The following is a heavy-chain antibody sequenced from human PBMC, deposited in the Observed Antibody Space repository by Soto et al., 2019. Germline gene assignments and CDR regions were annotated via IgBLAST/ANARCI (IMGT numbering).Heavy chain of an antibody. V-gene: IGHV1-69*13. CDR2: IIPIFGTA. Sequence: SVKVSCKASGGTSSSCAISCVRQAPGQGLEWMGGIIPIFGTANYAQKFQGRVTITADESTSTAYMELSSLRSEDTAVYYCAGGDYGSGSYYNVGYYYGMDVWGQGTTVTVSS. CDR1: GGTSSSCA. D-gene: IGHD3-10*01. J-gene: IGHJ6*02. CDR3: AGGDYGSGSYYNVGYYYGMDV.